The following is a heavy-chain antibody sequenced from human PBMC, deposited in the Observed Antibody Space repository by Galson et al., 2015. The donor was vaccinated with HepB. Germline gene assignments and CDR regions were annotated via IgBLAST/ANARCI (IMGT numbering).Heavy chain of an antibody. J-gene: IGHJ3*02. CDR2: IDWDDDK. CDR3: ARIGYGYNQRPDAFDI. Sequence: PALVKPTQTLTLTCTFSGFSLSTSGMCVSWIRQPPGKALEWLARIDWDDDKYYSTSLKTRLTISKDTSKNQVVLTMTNMDPVDTATYYCARIGYGYNQRPDAFDIWGQGTMVTVSS. CDR1: GFSLSTSGMC. D-gene: IGHD5-24*01. V-gene: IGHV2-70*11.